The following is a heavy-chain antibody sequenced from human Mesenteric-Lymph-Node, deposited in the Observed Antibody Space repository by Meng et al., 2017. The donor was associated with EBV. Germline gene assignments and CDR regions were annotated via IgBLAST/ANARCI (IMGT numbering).Heavy chain of an antibody. J-gene: IGHJ1*01. CDR3: ARALYSGYDYFD. CDR2: ISYSGNT. Sequence: VRLQESGQGLREPSKTLSLTCGVSGDSISGGGYNWSWIRQPPGKGLELMGYISYSGNTYYNTSLKSRLTISLDTSKNQFSLKLKSVTAADTAVYYCARALYSGYDYFDWGQGTLVTVSS. D-gene: IGHD5-12*01. CDR1: GDSISGGGYN. V-gene: IGHV4-30-4*01.